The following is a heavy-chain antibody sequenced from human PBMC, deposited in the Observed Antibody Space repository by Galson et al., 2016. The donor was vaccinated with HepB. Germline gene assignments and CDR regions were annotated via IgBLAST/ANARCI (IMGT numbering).Heavy chain of an antibody. CDR2: IYHSGTT. J-gene: IGHJ5*02. CDR3: ARDDGETLGFRGLANWFDP. V-gene: IGHV4-4*02. Sequence: SETLSLTCAVSGGSISSSNWWNWVRQPPGKGLEWIGEIYHSGTTNYNPSLKSRVTISVDKSKNQFSLNLSSVTAADTAVYYCARDDGETLGFRGLANWFDPWGQGTLVTVSS. CDR1: GGSISSSNW. D-gene: IGHD3/OR15-3a*01.